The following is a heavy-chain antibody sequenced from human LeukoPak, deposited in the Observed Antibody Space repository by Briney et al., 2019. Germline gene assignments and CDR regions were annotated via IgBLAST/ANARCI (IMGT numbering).Heavy chain of an antibody. Sequence: GSLRLSCAASGFTFSSYAMSWVRQAPGKGLEWVSAISGSGGSTYYADSVKGRFTISRDNSKNTLYLQMNSLRAEDTAVYYCAKDRRVRSSGYDLDYWGQGTLVTVSS. D-gene: IGHD5-12*01. CDR2: ISGSGGST. J-gene: IGHJ4*02. CDR1: GFTFSSYA. V-gene: IGHV3-23*01. CDR3: AKDRRVRSSGYDLDY.